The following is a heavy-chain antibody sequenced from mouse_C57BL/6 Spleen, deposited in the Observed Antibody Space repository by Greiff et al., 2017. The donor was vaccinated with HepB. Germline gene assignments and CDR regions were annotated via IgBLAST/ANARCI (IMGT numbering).Heavy chain of an antibody. CDR1: GYTFTSYG. CDR2: IYPRSGNT. CDR3: ARSHSNLYYAMDY. J-gene: IGHJ4*01. D-gene: IGHD2-5*01. Sequence: VQLKESGAELARPGASVKLSCKASGYTFTSYGISWVKQRTGQGLEWIGEIYPRSGNTYYNEKFKGKGTLTADKSSSTAYMELRSLTSEDSAVYFCARSHSNLYYAMDYWGQGTSVTVSS. V-gene: IGHV1-81*01.